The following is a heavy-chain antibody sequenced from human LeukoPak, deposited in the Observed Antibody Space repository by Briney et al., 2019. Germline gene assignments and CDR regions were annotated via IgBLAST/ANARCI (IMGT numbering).Heavy chain of an antibody. V-gene: IGHV1-69*05. Sequence: GASVKVSCKASGGTFSSYTISWVRQAPGQGLESMGGIIPIFGTANYAQKFQGRVTITTDESTSTAYMELSSLRSEDTALYYCARGLYCGGDCYYYFDYWGQGTLVTVSS. CDR1: GGTFSSYT. CDR3: ARGLYCGGDCYYYFDY. D-gene: IGHD2-21*01. J-gene: IGHJ4*02. CDR2: IIPIFGTA.